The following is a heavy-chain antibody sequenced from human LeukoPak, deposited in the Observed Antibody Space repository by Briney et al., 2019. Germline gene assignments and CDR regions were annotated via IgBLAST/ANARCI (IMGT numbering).Heavy chain of an antibody. Sequence: PSETLSLTCTVSGGSISSYYWSWIRQPPGKGLEWIGYIYYSGSTYYNPSLKSRVTISVDTSKNQFSLKLSSVTAADTAVYYCARVPYSEYYDFWSGYYAYYFDYWGQGTLVTVSS. CDR3: ARVPYSEYYDFWSGYYAYYFDY. J-gene: IGHJ4*02. V-gene: IGHV4-59*12. CDR1: GGSISSYY. CDR2: IYYSGST. D-gene: IGHD3-3*01.